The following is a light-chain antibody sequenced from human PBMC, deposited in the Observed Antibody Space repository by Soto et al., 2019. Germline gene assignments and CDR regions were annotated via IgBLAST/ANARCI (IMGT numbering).Light chain of an antibody. J-gene: IGKJ1*01. CDR2: DAT. Sequence: DIQMTQSPSILSAYIGDRVTISCRASQSISVWLAWYQQKPGKAPRVLIFDATALESGVPSRFSGSGSGTEFTLTINNLQPDDFATYYCQQYHTSWWTFGQGTKVDIK. V-gene: IGKV1-5*01. CDR3: QQYHTSWWT. CDR1: QSISVW.